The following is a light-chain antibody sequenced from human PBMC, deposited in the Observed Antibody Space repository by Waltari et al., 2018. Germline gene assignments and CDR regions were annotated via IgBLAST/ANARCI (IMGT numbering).Light chain of an antibody. CDR3: QQYNYWPWT. V-gene: IGKV3D-15*01. CDR1: KSLNSA. CDR2: STS. Sequence: EIVMTQSPATLSMSPGESATLSCRASKSLNSAFAWYQQKPGQAPRLLIYSTSTRATGTPARFRGSGSGTEFTLTISSLQSEDFAIYYFQQYNYWPWTFGQGTRVEIK. J-gene: IGKJ1*01.